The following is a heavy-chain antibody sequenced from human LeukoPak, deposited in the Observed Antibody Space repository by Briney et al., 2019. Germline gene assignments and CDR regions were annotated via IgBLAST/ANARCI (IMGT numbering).Heavy chain of an antibody. CDR3: ARGNYYDSSGYYLGWYFDL. CDR2: INPNSGGT. D-gene: IGHD3-22*01. Sequence: EASVKVSCKASGYTFTSYDINWVRQAPGQGLEWMGWINPNSGGTNYAQKFQGWVTMTRDTSISTAYMELSRLRSDDTAVYYCARGNYYDSSGYYLGWYFDLWGRGTLVTVSS. V-gene: IGHV1-2*04. J-gene: IGHJ2*01. CDR1: GYTFTSYD.